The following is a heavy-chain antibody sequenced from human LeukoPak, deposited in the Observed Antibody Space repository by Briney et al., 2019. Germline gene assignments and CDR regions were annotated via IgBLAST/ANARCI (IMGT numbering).Heavy chain of an antibody. CDR3: ARDTKYAFDN. D-gene: IGHD2-2*01. CDR2: IGISSGNT. V-gene: IGHV3-48*01. CDR1: GFTFSSYA. Sequence: HTGGSLRLSCAASGFTFSSYAMSWVRQAPGKGLEWISYIGISSGNTKYADSVKGRFTISGDKAKNSVYLQMNSLRVEDTAVYYCARDTKYAFDNWGQGTLVTVSS. J-gene: IGHJ4*02.